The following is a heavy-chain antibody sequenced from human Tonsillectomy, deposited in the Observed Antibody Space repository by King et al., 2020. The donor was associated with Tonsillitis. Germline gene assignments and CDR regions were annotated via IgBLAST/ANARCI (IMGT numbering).Heavy chain of an antibody. CDR2: IYWEYDK. J-gene: IGHJ4*02. Sequence: TLKESGPTLVKPTQTLTLTCTFSGFSLTSTGVSVGWIRQPPGKALEWLALIYWEYDKRYSPSLEGRLTITKDTSKNQVVLTMTNMDPVDTATYHCAHMIRHCSSTSCYYYFDYWGQGTLVTVPS. V-gene: IGHV2-5*02. D-gene: IGHD2-2*01. CDR3: AHMIRHCSSTSCYYYFDY. CDR1: GFSLTSTGVS.